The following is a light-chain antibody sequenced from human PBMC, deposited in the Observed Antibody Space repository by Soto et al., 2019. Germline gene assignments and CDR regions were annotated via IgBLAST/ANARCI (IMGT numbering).Light chain of an antibody. CDR2: GNN. CDR1: SSNIGAGYD. Sequence: QSVLTQPPSVSGAPGQRVTISCTGSSSNIGAGYDVHWYQQVPGTAPKVLIYGNNNRPSGVPDRFSGSKSGTSASLAITGLQTEDEADYYCQSYENSLSGWVFGVGTKLTVL. J-gene: IGLJ3*02. V-gene: IGLV1-40*01. CDR3: QSYENSLSGWV.